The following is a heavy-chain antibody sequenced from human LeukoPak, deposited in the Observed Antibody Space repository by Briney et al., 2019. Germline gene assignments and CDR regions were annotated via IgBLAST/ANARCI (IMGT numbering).Heavy chain of an antibody. Sequence: SETLSLTCAVYGGSVSGYYWSWIRQPPGKGLEWIGEINHSGSTNYNPSLKSRVTISVDTSKNQFSLKLSSVTAADTAVYYCAGQTGDYVWGSYRYLGFDYWGQGTLVTVSS. CDR1: GGSVSGYY. V-gene: IGHV4-34*01. CDR2: INHSGST. J-gene: IGHJ4*02. D-gene: IGHD3-16*02. CDR3: AGQTGDYVWGSYRYLGFDY.